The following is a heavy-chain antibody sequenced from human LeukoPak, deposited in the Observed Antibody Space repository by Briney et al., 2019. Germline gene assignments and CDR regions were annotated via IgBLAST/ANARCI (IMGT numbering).Heavy chain of an antibody. CDR2: ISAYNGNT. CDR3: ARALFYTPYYYYMDV. CDR1: GYTFTSYG. Sequence: GASVKVSCKASGYTFTSYGISWVRQAPGQGLEWMGWISAYNGNTNYAQKLQGRVTMTTDTSTSTAYMELRSLRSDDTAVYYCARALFYTPYYYYMDVWGKGTTVTVSS. D-gene: IGHD2-8*01. V-gene: IGHV1-18*01. J-gene: IGHJ6*03.